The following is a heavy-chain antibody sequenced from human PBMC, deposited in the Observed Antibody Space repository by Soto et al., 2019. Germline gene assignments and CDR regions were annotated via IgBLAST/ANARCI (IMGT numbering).Heavy chain of an antibody. CDR1: GGTFSSYA. V-gene: IGHV1-69*13. Sequence: SVNVSCKASGGTFSSYAISWVRQAPGQGLEWMGGIIPIFGTANYAQKFQGRVTMTADESTSTAYMELSRLRSDDTAVYYCARVGRSLAGMDVWGQGTTVTVSS. J-gene: IGHJ6*02. CDR2: IIPIFGTA. CDR3: ARVGRSLAGMDV.